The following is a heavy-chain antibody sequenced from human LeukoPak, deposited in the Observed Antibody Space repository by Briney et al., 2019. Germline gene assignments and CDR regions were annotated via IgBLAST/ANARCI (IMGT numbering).Heavy chain of an antibody. J-gene: IGHJ3*02. CDR1: GYTLTSYY. D-gene: IGHD6-13*01. V-gene: IGHV1-46*01. CDR3: ARYGFSSSSQGGWHAFDI. CDR2: INPTVGDT. Sequence: GASVKVSCKASGYTLTSYYMHWVRQAPGQGLEWMGIINPTVGDTIYAQKFQGRVTMTRDMSTSTVYMELSSLRSDDTAVYYCARYGFSSSSQGGWHAFDIWGQGTMVTVSS.